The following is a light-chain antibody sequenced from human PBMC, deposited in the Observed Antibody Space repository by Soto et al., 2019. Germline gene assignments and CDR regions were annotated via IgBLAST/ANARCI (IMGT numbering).Light chain of an antibody. CDR2: DAS. V-gene: IGLV2-14*03. J-gene: IGLJ1*01. Sequence: QSVLTQPASVSWAPGQSIPISCTGSISEFGTYNYVSWYQQHSGKAPRLIISDASDRPSGVSNRFSGSKSGNSASLTISGLQPEDEAHYYCSSYTHTGILYVFGTGTKVTVL. CDR3: SSYTHTGILYV. CDR1: ISEFGTYNY.